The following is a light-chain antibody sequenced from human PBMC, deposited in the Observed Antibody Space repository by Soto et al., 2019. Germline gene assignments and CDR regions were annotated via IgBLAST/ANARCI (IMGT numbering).Light chain of an antibody. CDR3: SSYGGNNNVI. Sequence: QSALTQPASVSGSPGQSITISCTGTSSDIGAYNYVSWYQQHPGKAPKLMIFEVNNRPAGVPDRFSGSKSGNTASLTVSGLQAEDEAAYYCSSYGGNNNVIFGGGTKLTVL. CDR1: SSDIGAYNY. V-gene: IGLV2-8*01. J-gene: IGLJ2*01. CDR2: EVN.